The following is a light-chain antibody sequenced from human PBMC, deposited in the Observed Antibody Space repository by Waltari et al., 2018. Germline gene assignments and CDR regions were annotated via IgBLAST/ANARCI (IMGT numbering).Light chain of an antibody. CDR3: SSYAGGSSLM. Sequence: QSALTQPPSASGSPGQSITISCTGISTDVAGYDPVFWYQQHPGKAPKLVIYEVTKRPSGVPDRFSGSKSDNTASLAVSGLQAEDEADYYCSSYAGGSSLMFGGGTKLTVL. V-gene: IGLV2-8*01. J-gene: IGLJ3*02. CDR2: EVT. CDR1: STDVAGYDP.